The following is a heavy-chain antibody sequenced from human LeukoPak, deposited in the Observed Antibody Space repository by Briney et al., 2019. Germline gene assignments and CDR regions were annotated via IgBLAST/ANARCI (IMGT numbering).Heavy chain of an antibody. CDR1: GVTFDDYA. Sequence: GGSLRLSCAASGVTFDDYAMHWVRQAPGKGLEWVSGISWNSGSIGYADSVKGRFTISRDNAKNTLYLQMNSLRAEDTAVYYCARGLGGSYGYWGQGTLVTVSS. V-gene: IGHV3-9*01. CDR3: ARGLGGSYGY. CDR2: ISWNSGSI. J-gene: IGHJ4*02. D-gene: IGHD1-26*01.